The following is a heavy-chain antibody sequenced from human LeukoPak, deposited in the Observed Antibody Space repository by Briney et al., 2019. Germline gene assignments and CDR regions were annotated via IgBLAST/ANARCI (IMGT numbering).Heavy chain of an antibody. CDR1: GGSIGSYY. V-gene: IGHV4-59*01. Sequence: SEPLSLTCTVSGGSIGSYYWSWIQQPPGKGLEWIGYIYYSGSTNYNPSLKSRVTISVDTSKNQFSLKLSSVTAADTAVYYCARVRSDWILIGRHWFDPWGQGTLVTVSS. J-gene: IGHJ5*02. CDR2: IYYSGST. D-gene: IGHD2-2*03. CDR3: ARVRSDWILIGRHWFDP.